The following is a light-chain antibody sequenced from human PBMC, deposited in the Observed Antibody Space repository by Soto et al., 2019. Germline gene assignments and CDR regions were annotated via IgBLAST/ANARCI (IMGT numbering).Light chain of an antibody. CDR2: EVR. Sequence: QSALTQPASVSGSGGQSITISCSGTMRDVGAYNLVSWYQQHPGTAPKLIIYEVRNRPSGISSRFSGSRSGNTASLTISGLQSEDEGDYYCSAYTVRSTLVFGGGTKVTVL. CDR3: SAYTVRSTLV. V-gene: IGLV2-14*01. CDR1: MRDVGAYNL. J-gene: IGLJ3*02.